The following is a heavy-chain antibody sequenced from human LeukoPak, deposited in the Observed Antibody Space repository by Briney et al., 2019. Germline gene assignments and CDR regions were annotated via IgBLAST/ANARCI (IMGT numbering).Heavy chain of an antibody. Sequence: GESLKISCKGSGYSFTSYWIGWVRQMPGKGLEWMGIIYPGDSDTRYSPSFQGQVTFSADKSITTAYLQWSSLKTSDTALYYCARRSSYGDYWGSVAFDIWGQGTLVTVSS. V-gene: IGHV5-51*01. CDR2: IYPGDSDT. CDR1: GYSFTSYW. D-gene: IGHD4-17*01. J-gene: IGHJ3*02. CDR3: ARRSSYGDYWGSVAFDI.